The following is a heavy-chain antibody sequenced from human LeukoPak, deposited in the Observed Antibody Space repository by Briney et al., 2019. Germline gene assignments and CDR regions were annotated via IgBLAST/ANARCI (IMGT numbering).Heavy chain of an antibody. J-gene: IGHJ4*02. CDR2: IYSTGST. CDR3: ARHYYDSSGYLNYFDY. D-gene: IGHD3-22*01. V-gene: IGHV4-39*01. Sequence: SETLSLTCTVSGGSISSSSSYWGWIRQPPGKGLEWIVSIYSTGSTYYNPSLKSRLTISVHTSKNQFSLRLSSVTVADTAVYYCARHYYDSSGYLNYFDYWGQGTLVTVSS. CDR1: GGSISSSSSY.